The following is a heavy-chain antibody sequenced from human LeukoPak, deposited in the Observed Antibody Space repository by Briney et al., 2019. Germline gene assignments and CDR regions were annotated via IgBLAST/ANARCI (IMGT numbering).Heavy chain of an antibody. CDR3: ATRGGIVGATGFDY. J-gene: IGHJ4*02. CDR1: GGTFSSYA. CDR2: IIPIFGTA. V-gene: IGHV1-69*01. D-gene: IGHD1-26*01. Sequence: SVKVSCKASGGTFSSYAISWVRQAPGQGLEWMGGIIPIFGTANYAQKFQGRVTITADESTSTAYMELSSLRSEDTAVYYCATRGGIVGATGFDYWGQGTLVTVSS.